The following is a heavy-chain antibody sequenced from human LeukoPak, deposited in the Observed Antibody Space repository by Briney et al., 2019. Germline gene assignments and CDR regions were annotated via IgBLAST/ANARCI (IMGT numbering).Heavy chain of an antibody. D-gene: IGHD3-3*01. CDR1: GGSISSHY. CDR2: IYYSGST. J-gene: IGHJ4*02. CDR3: ARGPPVYDFWSGYSTNTYFDY. Sequence: SETLSLTCTVPGGSISSHYWSWIRQPPGKGLEWIGYIYYSGSTNYNPSLKSRVTISVDTSKNQFSLKLSSVTAADTAVYYCARGPPVYDFWSGYSTNTYFDYWGQGTLVTVSS. V-gene: IGHV4-59*11.